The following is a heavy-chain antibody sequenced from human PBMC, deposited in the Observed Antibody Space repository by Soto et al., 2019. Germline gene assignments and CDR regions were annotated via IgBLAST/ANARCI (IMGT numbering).Heavy chain of an antibody. CDR1: GYTFTSYA. J-gene: IGHJ6*03. CDR3: ARDYCSSTSCYPPRYYYYYMDV. V-gene: IGHV1-3*01. CDR2: INAGNGNT. D-gene: IGHD2-2*01. Sequence: ASVKVSCKASGYTFTSYAMHWVHQAPGQRLEWMGWINAGNGNTKYSQKFQGRVTITRDTSASTAYMELSSLRSEDTAVYYCARDYCSSTSCYPPRYYYYYMDVWGKGTTVTVSS.